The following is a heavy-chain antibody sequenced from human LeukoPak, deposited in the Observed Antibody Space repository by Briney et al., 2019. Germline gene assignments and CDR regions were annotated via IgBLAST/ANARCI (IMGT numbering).Heavy chain of an antibody. CDR3: AKTQGYSSSWTSFDY. Sequence: GGSLRLSCAASGFTFSSYGMHWVRQAPGKGLEWVAVISYDGSNKYYADSVKGRFTISRDNAKNSLYLQMNSLRAEDTAVYYCAKTQGYSSSWTSFDYWGQGTLVTVSS. CDR1: GFTFSSYG. D-gene: IGHD6-13*01. CDR2: ISYDGSNK. V-gene: IGHV3-30*18. J-gene: IGHJ4*02.